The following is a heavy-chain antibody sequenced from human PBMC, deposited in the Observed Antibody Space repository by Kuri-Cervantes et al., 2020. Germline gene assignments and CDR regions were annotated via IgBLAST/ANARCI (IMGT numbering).Heavy chain of an antibody. V-gene: IGHV1-8*02. CDR3: ARGGPDQYDAFDI. CDR2: MNPNSGNT. Sequence: ASVKVSCKASGYTFTAYYMHWVRQATGQGLEWMGWMNPNSGNTGYAQKFQGRVTMTRNTSISTAYMELSSLRSEDTAVYYCARGGPDQYDAFDIWGQGTMVTVSS. J-gene: IGHJ3*02. CDR1: GYTFTAYY.